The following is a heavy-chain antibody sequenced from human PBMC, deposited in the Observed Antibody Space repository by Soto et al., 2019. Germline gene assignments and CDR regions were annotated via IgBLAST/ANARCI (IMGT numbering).Heavy chain of an antibody. D-gene: IGHD4-4*01. CDR2: ISWNSGTI. V-gene: IGHV3-9*01. J-gene: IGHJ6*02. CDR1: GFTFDDYA. CDR3: AKAIGDYTYGMGV. Sequence: PGGSLRLSCAASGFTFDDYAMEWVRQAPGKGLEWVSGISWNSGTIGYADSVKGRFTISRDNAKHSLFLEMNSLRAEDTALYFCAKAIGDYTYGMGVWGQGTTVTVSS.